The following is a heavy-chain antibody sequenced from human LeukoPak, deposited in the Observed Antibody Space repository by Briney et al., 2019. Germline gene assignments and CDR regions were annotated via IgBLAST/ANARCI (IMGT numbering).Heavy chain of an antibody. J-gene: IGHJ4*02. D-gene: IGHD2-2*01. Sequence: ASVKVSCKASGYTFTAYYMHWVRQAPRQGLEWMGWINPNSGGTNYAQKFQGRVTMTRDTSISTSYMELSRLRSDDTAVYYCARDRVVVPAAFDYWGQGTLVTVSS. CDR1: GYTFTAYY. CDR3: ARDRVVVPAAFDY. V-gene: IGHV1-2*02. CDR2: INPNSGGT.